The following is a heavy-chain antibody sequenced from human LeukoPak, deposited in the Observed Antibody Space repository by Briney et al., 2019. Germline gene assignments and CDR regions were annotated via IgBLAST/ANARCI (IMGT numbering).Heavy chain of an antibody. CDR3: TTGDIAATITGPPYYYYGMDV. D-gene: IGHD5-12*01. Sequence: GGSLRLSCAASGFTFSTYWMSWVRQAPGKGLEWVANIKQDGSEKFYVDSVKGRFTISRDNATNSLYLQMNSLKTEDTAVYYCTTGDIAATITGPPYYYYGMDVWGQGTTVTVSS. CDR2: IKQDGSEK. V-gene: IGHV3-7*03. CDR1: GFTFSTYW. J-gene: IGHJ6*02.